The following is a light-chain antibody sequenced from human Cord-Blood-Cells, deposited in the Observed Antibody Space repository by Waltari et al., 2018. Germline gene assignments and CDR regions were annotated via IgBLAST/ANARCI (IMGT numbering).Light chain of an antibody. CDR2: AAS. J-gene: IGKJ2*03. V-gene: IGKV1-39*01. CDR1: QSISSY. CDR3: QQSYSTPHS. Sequence: DIQMTQSPSSLSASVGDRVTITCRASQSISSYLNCYQQKPGKAPNPLIYAASSLQSGVPSRFSGSGSGTDFTITSSSLQPEDFATYYCQQSYSTPHSFGQGTKLEIK.